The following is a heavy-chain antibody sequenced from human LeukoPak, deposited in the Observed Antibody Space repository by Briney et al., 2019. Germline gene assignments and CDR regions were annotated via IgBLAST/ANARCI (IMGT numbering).Heavy chain of an antibody. Sequence: AASVEVSCKASGYTFTSYDINWVRQATGQGLEWMGWMNPNSGNTGYAQKFQGRVTMTRNTSISTAYMELSSLRSEDTAVYYCARGYTAMVVYYYYYYMDVWGKGTTVTISS. CDR2: MNPNSGNT. J-gene: IGHJ6*03. CDR1: GYTFTSYD. D-gene: IGHD5-18*01. V-gene: IGHV1-8*01. CDR3: ARGYTAMVVYYYYYYMDV.